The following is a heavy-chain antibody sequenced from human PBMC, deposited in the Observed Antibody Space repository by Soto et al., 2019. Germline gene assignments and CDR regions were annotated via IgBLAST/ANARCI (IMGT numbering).Heavy chain of an antibody. CDR2: ISSSRSTI. J-gene: IGHJ3*02. D-gene: IGHD2-15*01. V-gene: IGHV3-48*01. Sequence: EVQLVESGGGLVQPGGSLRLSGVAYEFTFSDYSMNWVRQAPGKGLEWLSYISSSRSTIYNADSVKGRFTSSRDNAENSLYLQMNSLRCEDTAVYYCARMCSGGSWFNAFDIWGQGTMVTVSS. CDR1: EFTFSDYS. CDR3: ARMCSGGSWFNAFDI.